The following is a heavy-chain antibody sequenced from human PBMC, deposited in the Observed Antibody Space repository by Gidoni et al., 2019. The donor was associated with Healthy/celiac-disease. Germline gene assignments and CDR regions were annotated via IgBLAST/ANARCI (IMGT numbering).Heavy chain of an antibody. CDR2: INHSGST. D-gene: IGHD1-1*01. J-gene: IGHJ5*02. CDR3: ARGNVLDWFDP. V-gene: IGHV4-34*01. CDR1: GGSFSGYY. Sequence: QVQLQQWGAGLLKPSETLSLTCAVYGGSFSGYYWSWIRQPPGKGLEWIGEINHSGSTNYNPSLKSRVTISVDTSKNQFSLKLSSVTAADTAVYYCARGNVLDWFDPWGQGTLVTVSS.